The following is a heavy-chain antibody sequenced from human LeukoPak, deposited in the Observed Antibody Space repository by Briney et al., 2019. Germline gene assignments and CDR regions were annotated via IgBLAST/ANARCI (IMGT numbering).Heavy chain of an antibody. D-gene: IGHD3-22*01. Sequence: PGGSLRLSCAASGFTFSSYAMSWVRQAPGKGLEWVSAISGSGGSTYYADSVKGRFTISRDNSKNTLYLQMNSLRAEDTAVYYCARDEYYYDSSGYAFDIWAQGTMVTVSS. CDR2: ISGSGGST. V-gene: IGHV3-23*01. CDR1: GFTFSSYA. CDR3: ARDEYYYDSSGYAFDI. J-gene: IGHJ3*02.